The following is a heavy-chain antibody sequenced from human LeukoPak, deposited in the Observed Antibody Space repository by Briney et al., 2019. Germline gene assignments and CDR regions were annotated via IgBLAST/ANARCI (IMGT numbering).Heavy chain of an antibody. Sequence: GGSLRLSCAASGFTFSSYAMHWVRQAPGKGLEWVAVISYDGSNKYYADSVKGRFTISRDNSKNTLYLQMNSLRAEDTAVYYCAKDQDIVVVPAAYPSNWFDPWGQGTLVTVSS. D-gene: IGHD2-2*01. CDR1: GFTFSSYA. V-gene: IGHV3-30-3*01. CDR2: ISYDGSNK. CDR3: AKDQDIVVVPAAYPSNWFDP. J-gene: IGHJ5*02.